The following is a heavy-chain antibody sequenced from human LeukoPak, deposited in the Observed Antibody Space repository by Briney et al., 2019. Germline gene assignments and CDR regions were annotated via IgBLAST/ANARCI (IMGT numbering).Heavy chain of an antibody. V-gene: IGHV4-34*01. J-gene: IGHJ4*02. CDR2: INHSGST. D-gene: IGHD2-2*02. Sequence: KPSETLSLTCAVYGGSFSGYYWSWIRQPPGKGLEWIGEINHSGSTNYNPSLKSRVTISVDTSKNQFSLKLSSVTAADTAVYYCARCQGRSTSCYRGTDYWGQGTLVTVSS. CDR1: GGSFSGYY. CDR3: ARCQGRSTSCYRGTDY.